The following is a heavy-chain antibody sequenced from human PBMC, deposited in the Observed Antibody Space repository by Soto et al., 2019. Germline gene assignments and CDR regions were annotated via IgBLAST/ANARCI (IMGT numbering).Heavy chain of an antibody. V-gene: IGHV3-43*01. D-gene: IGHD3-9*01. CDR2: ISWDGGST. CDR1: GFTFDDYT. J-gene: IGHJ6*02. CDR3: AKDIGRTAYYDILTGYGSYGMDV. Sequence: GGSLRLSCAASGFTFDDYTMHWVRQAPGKGLEWVSLISWDGGSTYYADSVKGRFTISRDNSKNYLYLQMNSLRTEDTALYYCAKDIGRTAYYDILTGYGSYGMDVWGQGTTVTVSS.